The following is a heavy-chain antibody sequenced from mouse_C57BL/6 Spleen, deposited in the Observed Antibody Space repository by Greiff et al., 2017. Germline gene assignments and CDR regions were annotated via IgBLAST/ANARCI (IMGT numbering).Heavy chain of an antibody. V-gene: IGHV1-18*01. CDR3: ARAYYGSSHLDY. CDR2: INPNNGGT. CDR1: GYTFTDYN. Sequence: VHVKQSGPELVKPGASVKIPCKASGYTFTDYNMDWVKQSHGKSLEWIGDINPNNGGTIYNQKFKGKATLTVDKSSSTAYMELRSLTSEDTAVYYCARAYYGSSHLDYWGQGTTLTVSS. J-gene: IGHJ2*01. D-gene: IGHD1-1*01.